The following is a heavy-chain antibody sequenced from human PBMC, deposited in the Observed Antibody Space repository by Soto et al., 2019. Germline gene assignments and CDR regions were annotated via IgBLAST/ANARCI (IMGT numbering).Heavy chain of an antibody. V-gene: IGHV3-66*01. CDR2: IYSGGST. CDR1: GFTVSSNY. J-gene: IGHJ3*02. CDR3: ARDFGFGRSMVIPLFAFDI. D-gene: IGHD3-10*01. Sequence: GGSLRLSCAASGFTVSSNYMSWVRQAPGKGLEWVSVIYSGGSTYYADSVKGRFTISRDNSKNTLYLQMNSLRAEDTAVYYCARDFGFGRSMVIPLFAFDIWGQGTMVTVSS.